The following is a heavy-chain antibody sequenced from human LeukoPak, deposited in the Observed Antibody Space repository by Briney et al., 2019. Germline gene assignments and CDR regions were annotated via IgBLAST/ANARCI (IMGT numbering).Heavy chain of an antibody. V-gene: IGHV1-2*02. CDR3: ARADMSSGYTPNDY. D-gene: IGHD3-22*01. Sequence: GAPVKVSCKASGYTFTDYYIHWVRQAPGQRLEWMGWINPNSGGTSYAQNFQGRVTMTRDTSISTAYMELSRLRSDDTAVYYCARADMSSGYTPNDYWGQGILVTVSS. CDR2: INPNSGGT. CDR1: GYTFTDYY. J-gene: IGHJ4*02.